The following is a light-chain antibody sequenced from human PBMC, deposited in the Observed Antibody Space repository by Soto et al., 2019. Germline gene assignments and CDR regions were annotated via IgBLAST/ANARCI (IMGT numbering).Light chain of an antibody. J-gene: IGKJ5*01. CDR3: QQRNIWPPVT. Sequence: DIQMTQSPSSLSASIGDRVTITCRASQGIRNDLGWYQQKPGKAPKRLIYSASTLQSGVPSRFSGSGSGTEFTLTISSLQPEDFAVYYCQQRNIWPPVTFGQGTRLEIK. CDR1: QGIRND. CDR2: SAS. V-gene: IGKV1-17*01.